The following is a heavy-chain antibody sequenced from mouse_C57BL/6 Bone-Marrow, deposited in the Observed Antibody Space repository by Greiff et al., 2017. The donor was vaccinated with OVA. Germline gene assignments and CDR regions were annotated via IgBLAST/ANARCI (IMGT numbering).Heavy chain of an antibody. CDR3: AGGWLLRY. V-gene: IGHV2-9-1*01. J-gene: IGHJ3*01. CDR1: GFSLTSYA. Sequence: QVQLKESGPGLVAPSQSLSITCTVSGFSLTSYAISWVRQPPGKGLEWLGVIWPGGGTNYNSALKSRLSISKDNSKSQVFLKMNSLQTDDTARYYCAGGWLLRYWGQGTLVTVSA. D-gene: IGHD2-3*01. CDR2: IWPGGGT.